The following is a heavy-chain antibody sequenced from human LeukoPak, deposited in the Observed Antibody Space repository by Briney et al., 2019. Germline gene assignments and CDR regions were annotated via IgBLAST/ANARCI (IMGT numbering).Heavy chain of an antibody. CDR1: GYTFTGHS. CDR2: ITPNNGAT. CDR3: ALLASGLNY. V-gene: IGHV1-2*02. J-gene: IGHJ4*02. D-gene: IGHD3-10*01. Sequence: ASVKVSCKASGYTFTGHSMYWVRQAPGQGLEWMGWITPNNGATNSPQKFQDRVTMTRDTSISTAYMELTRLRSDDTAVYYCALLASGLNYWGQGTLVTVSS.